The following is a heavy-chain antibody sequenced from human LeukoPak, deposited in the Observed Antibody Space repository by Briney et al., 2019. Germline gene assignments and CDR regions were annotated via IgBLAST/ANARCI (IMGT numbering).Heavy chain of an antibody. CDR2: IKHDGSEK. CDR3: ATDRGWRTSGYYLYYFEY. D-gene: IGHD3-3*01. Sequence: SGGSLRPSCAASGFIFTNYFMSWVRQAPGKGLEWVASIKHDGSEKYYVDSVRGRFTISRDNTKNSLYLQMSSLRAEDTAVYYCATDRGWRTSGYYLYYFEYWGQGTLVTFSS. V-gene: IGHV3-7*01. CDR1: GFIFTNYF. J-gene: IGHJ4*02.